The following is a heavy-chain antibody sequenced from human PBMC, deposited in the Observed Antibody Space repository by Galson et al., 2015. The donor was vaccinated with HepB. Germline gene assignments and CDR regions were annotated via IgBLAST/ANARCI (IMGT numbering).Heavy chain of an antibody. V-gene: IGHV3-66*01. CDR1: GFSVSTNY. Sequence: SLRLSCAVSGFSVSTNYMAWVRQAPGEGLEWVSVIFGDRSTYYADSVKGRFTISRDDSKNIVSLQMNNLRGEDKAVYHCARGRSSWHKNSHAFDIWGQGTRVTVSS. D-gene: IGHD6-13*01. CDR3: ARGRSSWHKNSHAFDI. J-gene: IGHJ3*02. CDR2: IFGDRST.